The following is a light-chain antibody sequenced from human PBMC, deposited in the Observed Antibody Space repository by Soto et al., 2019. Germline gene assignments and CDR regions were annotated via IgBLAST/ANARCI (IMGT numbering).Light chain of an antibody. V-gene: IGLV2-8*01. CDR2: EVS. Sequence: QSVLTQPPSASGSPEQSVTISCTGSSSDVGGYNYVSWYQQHPGKAPKLMIYEVSKRPSGVPDRLSGSKSGNTASLTVSGLQDEDEAYYYCSSSVGSNTVVFGGGTKLTVL. J-gene: IGLJ2*01. CDR3: SSSVGSNTVV. CDR1: SSDVGGYNY.